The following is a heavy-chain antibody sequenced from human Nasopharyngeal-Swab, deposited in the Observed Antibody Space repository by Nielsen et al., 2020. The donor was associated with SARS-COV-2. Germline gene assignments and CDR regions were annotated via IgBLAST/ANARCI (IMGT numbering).Heavy chain of an antibody. CDR2: IVLGIDKA. V-gene: IGHV1-58*01. J-gene: IGHJ4*02. D-gene: IGHD5-24*01. Sequence: SVKVSCKASGFTFSGSAVQWVRQARGQRLEWIGWIVLGIDKADYAQKFQDRVTITRDMSASTVYMQLSSLRSEDTALYYCATLSAPRDGNNRAPMGWGQGTLVTVSS. CDR1: GFTFSGSA. CDR3: ATLSAPRDGNNRAPMG.